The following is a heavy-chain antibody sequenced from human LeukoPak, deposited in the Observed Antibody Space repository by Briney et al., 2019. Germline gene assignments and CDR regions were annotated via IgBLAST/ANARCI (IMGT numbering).Heavy chain of an antibody. Sequence: SETLSLTCTVSGGSISSSSYYWGWIRQPPGKGVEWIGSIYYSGSTYYNPSLKSRVTISVDTSKNQFSLKLSSVTAADTAVYYCARGLMITFGGVIVNWFDPWGQGTLVTVSS. CDR3: ARGLMITFGGVIVNWFDP. V-gene: IGHV4-39*01. J-gene: IGHJ5*02. CDR2: IYYSGST. D-gene: IGHD3-16*02. CDR1: GGSISSSSYY.